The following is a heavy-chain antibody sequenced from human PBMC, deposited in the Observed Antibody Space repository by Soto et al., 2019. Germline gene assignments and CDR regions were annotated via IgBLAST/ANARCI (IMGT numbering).Heavy chain of an antibody. CDR3: GKKISRAYVTCYYYHRMDV. Sequence: GGSVRLSCAASGFTFSSYWMSWVRQAPGKGLEWVANIKQDGSEKYYVDSVKGRFTISRDNAKNSLYLQMNSLRAEDTAVYYCGKKISRAYVTCYYYHRMDVWGQGTTVTVSS. CDR1: GFTFSSYW. CDR2: IKQDGSEK. D-gene: IGHD3-10*02. V-gene: IGHV3-7*03. J-gene: IGHJ6*02.